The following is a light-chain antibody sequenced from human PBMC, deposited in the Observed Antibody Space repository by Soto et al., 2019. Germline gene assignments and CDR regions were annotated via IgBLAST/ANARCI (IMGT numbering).Light chain of an antibody. V-gene: IGLV1-40*01. CDR2: GNS. Sequence: QSVLTQPPSVSGAPGQRVTISCTGSSSNIGAGYDVHWYQQLPGTAPKLLMYGNSNRPSGVPDRFSGSKSGTSASLAITGLRAEDEADYYCQSYDSSLSGSEVFGTGTKLTVL. CDR3: QSYDSSLSGSEV. J-gene: IGLJ1*01. CDR1: SSNIGAGYD.